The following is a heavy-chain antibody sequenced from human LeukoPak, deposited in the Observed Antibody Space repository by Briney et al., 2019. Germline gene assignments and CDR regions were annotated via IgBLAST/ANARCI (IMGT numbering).Heavy chain of an antibody. V-gene: IGHV3-66*02. CDR2: IYSDGST. CDR3: ARVWVVGAYYYHGMDV. J-gene: IGHJ6*02. Sequence: GGSLRLSCAASGLTVSSNYMSWVRQAPGKGLEWISVIYSDGSTYYADSVKGRFTISRDNSKNALYFQMNSLRVEDTAVYYCARVWVVGAYYYHGMDVWGQGTTVTVSS. D-gene: IGHD1-26*01. CDR1: GLTVSSNY.